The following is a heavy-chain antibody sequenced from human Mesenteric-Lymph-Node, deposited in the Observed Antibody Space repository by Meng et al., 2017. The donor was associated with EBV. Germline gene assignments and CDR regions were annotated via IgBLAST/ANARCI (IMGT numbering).Heavy chain of an antibody. V-gene: IGHV4-4*02. D-gene: IGHD3-3*01. CDR2: VYHSGTT. Sequence: QVPLQESGPRLVKSSXXLSLTCTVSGGPISSGIWWSWVRQSPGKGLQWIGEVYHSGTTNYNPALSSRVIISVDKSKNQFSLNLSSVTAADTAVYYCARVSVNSDFYSGFYRGFDSWGQGTLVTVSS. J-gene: IGHJ5*01. CDR3: ARVSVNSDFYSGFYRGFDS. CDR1: GGPISSGIW.